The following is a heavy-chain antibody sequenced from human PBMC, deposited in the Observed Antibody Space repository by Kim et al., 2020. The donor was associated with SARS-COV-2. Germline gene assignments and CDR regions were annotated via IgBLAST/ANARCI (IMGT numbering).Heavy chain of an antibody. CDR1: GFTFSSYA. D-gene: IGHD4-17*01. Sequence: GGSLRLSCAASGFTFSSYAMSWVRQAPGKGLEWVSAISGSGGSTYYADSVKGRFTISRDNSKNTLYLQMNSLRAEDTAVYYCAKSWALPDQHDYGDYGGPHNLRVYYFDYWGQGTLVTVSS. J-gene: IGHJ4*02. CDR2: ISGSGGST. V-gene: IGHV3-23*01. CDR3: AKSWALPDQHDYGDYGGPHNLRVYYFDY.